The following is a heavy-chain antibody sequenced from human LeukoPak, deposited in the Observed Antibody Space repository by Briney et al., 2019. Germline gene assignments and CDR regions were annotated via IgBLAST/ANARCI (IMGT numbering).Heavy chain of an antibody. CDR1: GYTFTSYG. CDR3: ARLRYSSGWYPAGFDY. D-gene: IGHD6-19*01. V-gene: IGHV1-18*01. CDR2: ISAYNGNT. Sequence: ASVKVSCKASGYTFTSYGISWVRQAPGQGLEWMGWISAYNGNTNYAQKLQGRVTMTTDTSTSTAYKELRSLRSDDTAVYYCARLRYSSGWYPAGFDYWGQGTLVTVSS. J-gene: IGHJ4*02.